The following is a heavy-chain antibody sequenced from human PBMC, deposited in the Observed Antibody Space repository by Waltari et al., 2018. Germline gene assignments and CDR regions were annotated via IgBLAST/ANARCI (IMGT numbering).Heavy chain of an antibody. CDR2: ISYDGSNK. CDR1: VFRFSSCD. Sequence: QVQLVESGGGVVQPGRSVRPSCEASVFRFSSCDMHWVPQAPGKGLEWVAVISYDGSNKYYADSVKGRFTISRDNSKNTLYLQMNSLRAEDTAVYYCARDSYGDYNFDYWGQGTLVTVSS. D-gene: IGHD4-17*01. J-gene: IGHJ4*02. CDR3: ARDSYGDYNFDY. V-gene: IGHV3-30-3*01.